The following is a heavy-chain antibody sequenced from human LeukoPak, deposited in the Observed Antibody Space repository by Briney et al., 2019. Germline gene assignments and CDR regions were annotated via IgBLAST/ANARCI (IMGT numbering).Heavy chain of an antibody. J-gene: IGHJ3*02. CDR1: GFIFNKYA. D-gene: IGHD5-24*01. CDR3: ARTGPTKMATSFFDI. CDR2: ISGSGDSA. Sequence: GGSLRLSCAASGFIFNKYAMSWVRQAPGKGLEWVSIISGSGDSAYSADSMKGRFTISRDNSKNTLYLQMDTLRAEDTAVYYCARTGPTKMATSFFDIWGQGTMVTVSS. V-gene: IGHV3-23*01.